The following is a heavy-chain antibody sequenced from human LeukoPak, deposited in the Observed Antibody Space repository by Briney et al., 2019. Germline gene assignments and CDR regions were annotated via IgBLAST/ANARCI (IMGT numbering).Heavy chain of an antibody. Sequence: SETLSLTCTVSGGSISSYYWSWIRQPPGKGLEWIGYIYYSGSTNYNPSLKSRVTISVDTSKNQFSLKLSSVTAADTAVYYCARSTYDYVWGSYRYTFDYWGQGILVTVSS. D-gene: IGHD3-16*02. J-gene: IGHJ4*02. CDR1: GGSISSYY. V-gene: IGHV4-59*08. CDR3: ARSTYDYVWGSYRYTFDY. CDR2: IYYSGST.